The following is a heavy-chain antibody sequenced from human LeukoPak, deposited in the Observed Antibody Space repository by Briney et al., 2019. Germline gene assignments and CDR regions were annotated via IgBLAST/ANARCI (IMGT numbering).Heavy chain of an antibody. CDR3: ARGDDSSGYYYPFDY. CDR2: ISSSGSTI. Sequence: GGSLRLSCAASGFTLSDYYMSWIRQAPGKGLEWVSYISSSGSTIYYADSVKGRFTISRDNAKNSLYLQMNSLRAEDTAVYYCARGDDSSGYYYPFDYWGQGTLVTVSS. CDR1: GFTLSDYY. D-gene: IGHD3-22*01. J-gene: IGHJ4*02. V-gene: IGHV3-11*01.